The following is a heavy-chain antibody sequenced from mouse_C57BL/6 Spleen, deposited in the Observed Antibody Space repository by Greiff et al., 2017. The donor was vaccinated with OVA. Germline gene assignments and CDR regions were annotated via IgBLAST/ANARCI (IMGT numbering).Heavy chain of an antibody. Sequence: QVQLQQSGPGLVQPSPSLSITCTVSGFSLTSYGVHWVRQSPGKGLEWLGVIWSGGSTDYNAAFISSLSISNDNSKSQVFFKMNSLQADDTAIYYCARFPIYYDNYAMDYWGQGTSVTVSS. D-gene: IGHD2-4*01. CDR3: ARFPIYYDNYAMDY. J-gene: IGHJ4*01. V-gene: IGHV2-2*01. CDR1: GFSLTSYG. CDR2: IWSGGST.